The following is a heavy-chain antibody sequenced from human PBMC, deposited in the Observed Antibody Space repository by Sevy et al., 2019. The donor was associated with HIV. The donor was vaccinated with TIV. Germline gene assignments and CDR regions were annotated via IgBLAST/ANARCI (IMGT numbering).Heavy chain of an antibody. V-gene: IGHV3-48*03. D-gene: IGHD2-8*01. Sequence: GGSLRLSCTASGFTFSSYDMNWVRQAPGKGLEWVSKISSSGSSIYYADSLKGRFIMSRDNAKNSLNLQMNSVRAEDTAVYYCTRNGGAFDNGFDPWGQGTLVTVSS. J-gene: IGHJ5*02. CDR3: TRNGGAFDNGFDP. CDR2: ISSSGSSI. CDR1: GFTFSSYD.